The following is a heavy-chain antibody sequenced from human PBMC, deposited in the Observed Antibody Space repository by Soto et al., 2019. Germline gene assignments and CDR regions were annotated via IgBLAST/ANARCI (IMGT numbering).Heavy chain of an antibody. Sequence: GAPVKVSCKGSGYTFPRYYMHWVRQAPGKGLEWMGWINTDNGNTNYAQHLQGRVSMTTDTSTSTAYMELSSLRSEDTAVYYCAKDQPTMNAFDIWGQGTMVTVSS. CDR1: GYTFPRYY. CDR2: INTDNGNT. CDR3: AKDQPTMNAFDI. J-gene: IGHJ3*02. D-gene: IGHD3-22*01. V-gene: IGHV1-18*04.